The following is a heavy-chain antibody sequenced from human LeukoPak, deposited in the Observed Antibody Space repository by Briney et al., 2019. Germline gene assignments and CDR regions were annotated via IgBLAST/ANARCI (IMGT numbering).Heavy chain of an antibody. V-gene: IGHV3-72*01. CDR2: SRNKAKSYTT. CDR3: PRNLTFPAFFNY. Sequence: GGSLRLSCAASGFSFSDHYMDWVRQAPGKGLEWVGRSRNKAKSYTTEYAASVKGRFTISRDDSKNSLYLQMDSLKIEDTPFFYCPRNLTFPAFFNYGAKGT. CDR1: GFSFSDHY. D-gene: IGHD3-16*01. J-gene: IGHJ4*02.